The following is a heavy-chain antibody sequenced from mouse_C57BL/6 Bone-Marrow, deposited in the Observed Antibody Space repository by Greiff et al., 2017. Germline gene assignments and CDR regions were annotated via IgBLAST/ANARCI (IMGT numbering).Heavy chain of an antibody. J-gene: IGHJ2*01. CDR3: AISYYGSSYGY. D-gene: IGHD1-1*01. V-gene: IGHV1-74*01. Sequence: QVQLQQPGAELVKPGASVKVSCKASGYTFTSYWMHWVKQRPGQGLEWIGRIHPSDSDTKYNQQFKGKATLTVDKSSITAYMQIRSLTSEDTAVYYCAISYYGSSYGYWGQGTTLPVSS. CDR2: IHPSDSDT. CDR1: GYTFTSYW.